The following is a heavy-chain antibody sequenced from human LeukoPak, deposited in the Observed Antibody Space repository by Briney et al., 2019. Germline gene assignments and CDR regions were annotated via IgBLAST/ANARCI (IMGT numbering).Heavy chain of an antibody. CDR3: AKRGYSSGWYGNCFDY. CDR2: IRYDGSNK. V-gene: IGHV3-30*02. CDR1: GFTFSSYG. D-gene: IGHD6-13*01. Sequence: GGSLRLSCAASGFTFSSYGMHWVRQAPGKGLEWVAFIRYDGSNKYYADSVKGRFTISRDNSKNTLYLQMNSLRAEDTAVYYCAKRGYSSGWYGNCFDYWGQGTLVTVSS. J-gene: IGHJ4*02.